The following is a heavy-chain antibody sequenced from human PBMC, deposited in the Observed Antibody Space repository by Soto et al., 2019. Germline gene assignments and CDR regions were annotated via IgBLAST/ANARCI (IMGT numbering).Heavy chain of an antibody. CDR2: ISGSGGST. Sequence: GGSLRLSCAASGFTFSSYAMSWVRQAPGKGLEWVSAISGSGGSTYYADSVKGRFTISRDNSKNTLYLQMNSLSAEDTAVYYCAKDDIVVVPAAIIEYYYYYGMDVWGQGTTVTVSS. J-gene: IGHJ6*02. CDR1: GFTFSSYA. V-gene: IGHV3-23*01. D-gene: IGHD2-2*02. CDR3: AKDDIVVVPAAIIEYYYYYGMDV.